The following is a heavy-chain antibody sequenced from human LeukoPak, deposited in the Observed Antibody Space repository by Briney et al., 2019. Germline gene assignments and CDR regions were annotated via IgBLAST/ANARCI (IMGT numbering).Heavy chain of an antibody. CDR2: IIPIFGTA. D-gene: IGHD4/OR15-4a*01. J-gene: IGHJ3*02. V-gene: IGHV1-69*13. CDR3: ARGGYYAADAFDI. Sequence: SVKVSCKASGGTFSSYAISWVRQAPGQGLEWMGGIIPIFGTANYAQKFQGRVTITADESTSTAYMELSSLRSEDTAVYYCARGGYYAADAFDIWGQGTMVTVSS. CDR1: GGTFSSYA.